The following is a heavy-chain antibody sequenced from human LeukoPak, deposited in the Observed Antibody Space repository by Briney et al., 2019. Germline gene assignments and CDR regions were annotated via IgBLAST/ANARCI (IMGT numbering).Heavy chain of an antibody. CDR1: GYTFTGYY. CDR3: ASGYCSSTSCYYPFDY. V-gene: IGHV1-2*02. D-gene: IGHD2-2*03. Sequence: ASVKVSCKASGYTFTGYYMHWVRQAPGQGLEWMGWINPNSGGTNYAQKFQGRVTMTRDTSISTAYMELSRLRSDDTAVYYCASGYCSSTSCYYPFDYWGQGTLVTVSS. CDR2: INPNSGGT. J-gene: IGHJ4*02.